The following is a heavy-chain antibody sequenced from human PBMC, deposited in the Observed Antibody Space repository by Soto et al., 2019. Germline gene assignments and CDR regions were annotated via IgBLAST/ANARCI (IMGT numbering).Heavy chain of an antibody. J-gene: IGHJ6*02. Sequence: QVQLVQSGAEVKKPGSSVKVSCKASGGTFSSYTISWVRQAPGQGLEWMGRIIPILGIANYAQKFQGRVTITADKSTSTAYMELSSLRSEDTAVYYCASKRTPFYGMDVWGQGTTVTVSS. V-gene: IGHV1-69*02. CDR3: ASKRTPFYGMDV. CDR2: IIPILGIA. CDR1: GGTFSSYT.